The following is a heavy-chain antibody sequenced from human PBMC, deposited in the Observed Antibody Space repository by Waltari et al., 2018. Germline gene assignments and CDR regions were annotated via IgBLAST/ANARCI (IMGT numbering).Heavy chain of an antibody. J-gene: IGHJ4*02. Sequence: QVQLVQSGAEVKKPGASVKVSCKASGYTFTGYYMHWLRQAPGQGLEWMGRINPNSGGTNYAQKFQGRVTMTRDTSISTAYMELSSLRSEDTAVYYCATDFRFSSSTSCFNWGQGTLVTVSS. CDR2: INPNSGGT. V-gene: IGHV1-2*06. CDR1: GYTFTGYY. CDR3: ATDFRFSSSTSCFN. D-gene: IGHD2-2*01.